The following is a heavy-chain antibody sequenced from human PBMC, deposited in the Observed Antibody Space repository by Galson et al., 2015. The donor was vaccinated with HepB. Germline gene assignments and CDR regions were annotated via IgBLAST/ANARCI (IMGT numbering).Heavy chain of an antibody. J-gene: IGHJ5*01. V-gene: IGHV1-69*13. CDR2: IIPMYGMT. D-gene: IGHD1-1*01. Sequence: SVKVSCKASGAAFSRFSLNWVRQAPGRGLEWMGRIIPMYGMTSYARKFQGRLTITADESTNTAFIELSSLRSEDTAIYYCARDFAAGTSLGFDSWGQGTLVTVSS. CDR1: GAAFSRFS. CDR3: ARDFAAGTSLGFDS.